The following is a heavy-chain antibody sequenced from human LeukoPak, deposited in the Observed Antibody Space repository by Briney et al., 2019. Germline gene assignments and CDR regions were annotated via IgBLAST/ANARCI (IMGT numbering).Heavy chain of an antibody. CDR1: GGSFSGYY. CDR2: INHSGST. Sequence: SETLSLTCAVYGGSFSGYYWSWLRQPPGKGLEWIGEINHSGSTNYNPSLKSRVTISVDTSKNQFSLKLSSVTAADTAVYYCARGGRTTYYYGSGSHEYFQHWGQGTLVTVSS. V-gene: IGHV4-34*01. CDR3: ARGGRTTYYYGSGSHEYFQH. J-gene: IGHJ1*01. D-gene: IGHD3-10*01.